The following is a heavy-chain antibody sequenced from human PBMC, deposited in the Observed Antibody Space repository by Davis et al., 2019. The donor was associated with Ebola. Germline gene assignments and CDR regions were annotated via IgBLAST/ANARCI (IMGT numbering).Heavy chain of an antibody. CDR2: TYYRSKWYN. CDR3: ARVFSDYGDYYYYYGMDV. Sequence: SCAISGDSVSSNSAAWNWIRQSPSRGLEWLGRTYYRSKWYNDYAVSVKSRITINPDTSKNQFSLQLNSVTPEDTAVYYCARVFSDYGDYYYYYGMDVWGQGTTVTVSS. D-gene: IGHD4-17*01. J-gene: IGHJ6*02. V-gene: IGHV6-1*01. CDR1: GDSVSSNSAA.